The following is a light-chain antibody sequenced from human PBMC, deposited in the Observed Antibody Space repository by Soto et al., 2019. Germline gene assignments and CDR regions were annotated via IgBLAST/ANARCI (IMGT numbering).Light chain of an antibody. CDR3: QQYGSSPET. CDR1: QSVSVN. V-gene: IGKV3-15*01. J-gene: IGKJ1*01. Sequence: EIVMTQSPGTLSVSPGERATLSCRASQSVSVNLAWYQQKPGQAPRLLIYGVSTRATGIPARFSGSESGTEFTLTISRLEPEDFAVYYCQQYGSSPETFGQGTKVDFK. CDR2: GVS.